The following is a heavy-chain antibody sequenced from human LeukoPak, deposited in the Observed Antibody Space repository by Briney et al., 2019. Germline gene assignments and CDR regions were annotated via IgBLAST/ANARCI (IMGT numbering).Heavy chain of an antibody. CDR3: AKTRQRGQLGGNWNGLRFDP. D-gene: IGHD1-20*01. CDR2: ISGSGGST. V-gene: IGHV3-23*01. Sequence: GGSLRLSCAASGFTFSSYAMSWVRQAPGKGLEWVSAISGSGGSTYYADSVKGRFTISRDNSKNTLYLQMNSLRAEDTAVYYCAKTRQRGQLGGNWNGLRFDPWGQGTLVTVSS. CDR1: GFTFSSYA. J-gene: IGHJ5*02.